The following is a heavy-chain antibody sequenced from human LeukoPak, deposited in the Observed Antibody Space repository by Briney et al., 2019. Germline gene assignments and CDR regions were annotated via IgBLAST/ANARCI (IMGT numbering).Heavy chain of an antibody. CDR2: INYSGST. Sequence: SETLSLTCTVSGGSISSGSYYWGWIRQPPGKGLEWIGSINYSGSTFYNPSLKSRVTISVDTSKSQFSLNLTSVTAADTAVYYCARPSQVWSNFVCWGQGTLVTVSS. J-gene: IGHJ4*02. CDR3: ARPSQVWSNFVC. D-gene: IGHD3-16*01. CDR1: GGSISSGSYY. V-gene: IGHV4-39*01.